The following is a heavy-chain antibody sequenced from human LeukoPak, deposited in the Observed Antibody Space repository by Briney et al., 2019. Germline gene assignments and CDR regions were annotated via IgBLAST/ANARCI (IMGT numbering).Heavy chain of an antibody. J-gene: IGHJ4*02. Sequence: SETLSLTCTVSGDSIRNCYWTWIRQPPGKALEWIGYIYYSGSTNYNPSLKSRVTISVDTSKNQFSLKLSSVTAADTAVYYCARVYYHSSAYYLYFFDYWGQGTLVTVSS. D-gene: IGHD3-22*01. CDR3: ARVYYHSSAYYLYFFDY. V-gene: IGHV4-59*01. CDR1: GDSIRNCY. CDR2: IYYSGST.